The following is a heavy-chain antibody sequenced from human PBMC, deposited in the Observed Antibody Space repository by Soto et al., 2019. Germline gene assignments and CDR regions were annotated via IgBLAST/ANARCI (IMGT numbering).Heavy chain of an antibody. CDR3: ARRLPQSGNFQH. CDR2: ISSSSSYI. CDR1: GFTFSSYS. V-gene: IGHV3-21*01. D-gene: IGHD3-10*01. Sequence: PGGSLRLSCAASGFTFSSYSMNWVRQAPGKGLEWVSSISSSSSYIYYADSVKGRFTISRDNAKNSLYLRMNSLRAEDTAVYYCARRLPQSGNFQHWGQGTLVTVSS. J-gene: IGHJ1*01.